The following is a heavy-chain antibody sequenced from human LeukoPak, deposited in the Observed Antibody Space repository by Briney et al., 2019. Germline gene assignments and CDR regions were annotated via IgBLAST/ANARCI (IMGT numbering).Heavy chain of an antibody. D-gene: IGHD4-17*01. CDR3: ARTLHGDYLPEYFDY. Sequence: SETLSLTCAVPGGSISSGGYSWSWIRQPPGKGLEWIGYIYHSGSTYYNPSLKSRVTISVDRSKNQFSLKLSSVTAADTAVYYCARTLHGDYLPEYFDYWGQGTLVTAS. CDR2: IYHSGST. V-gene: IGHV4-30-2*01. CDR1: GGSISSGGYS. J-gene: IGHJ4*02.